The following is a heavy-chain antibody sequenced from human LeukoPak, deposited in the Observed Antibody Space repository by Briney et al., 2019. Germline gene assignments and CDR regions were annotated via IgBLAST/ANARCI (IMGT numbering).Heavy chain of an antibody. J-gene: IGHJ4*02. CDR3: ARDTTSGWSFDY. V-gene: IGHV3-64*02. D-gene: IGHD6-19*01. CDR2: ILGNGHAS. Sequence: GSLRLSCTASGFTFSSYPMHWVRQAPGKGLEFVSAILGNGHASFYADSVKDRFTISRDNSKNNLYLQMGSLRPDDMAVYYCARDTTSGWSFDYWGQGTQVTVSS. CDR1: GFTFSSYP.